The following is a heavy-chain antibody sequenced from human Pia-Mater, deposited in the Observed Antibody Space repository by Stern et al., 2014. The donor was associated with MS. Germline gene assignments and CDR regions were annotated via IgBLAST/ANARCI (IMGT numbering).Heavy chain of an antibody. D-gene: IGHD6-6*01. Sequence: ESGPTLVKPTQTLTLTCTFSGFSLSTRGAGVTWLRQPPGKALERLVVIYWDDEKRYSPSLKTSLTITRDTSKSQVVLTMTSMDPVDTATYYCAHLFSDASSSWFDPWGQGTLVTVSS. CDR2: IYWDDEK. J-gene: IGHJ5*02. V-gene: IGHV2-5*02. CDR1: GFSLSTRGAG. CDR3: AHLFSDASSSWFDP.